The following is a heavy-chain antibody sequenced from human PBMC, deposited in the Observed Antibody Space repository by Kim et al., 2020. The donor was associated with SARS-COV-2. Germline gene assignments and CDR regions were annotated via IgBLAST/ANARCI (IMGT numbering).Heavy chain of an antibody. V-gene: IGHV3-30*02. D-gene: IGHD2-2*01. CDR3: AKDARRYCSSTSCYSIDY. J-gene: IGHJ4*02. Sequence: KGRFTISRDNSKNTLYLQMNSLRAEDTAVYYCAKDARRYCSSTSCYSIDYWGQGTLVTVSS.